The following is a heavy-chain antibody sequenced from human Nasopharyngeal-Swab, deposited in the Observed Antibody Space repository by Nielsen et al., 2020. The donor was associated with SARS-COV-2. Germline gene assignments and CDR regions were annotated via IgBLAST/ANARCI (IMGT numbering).Heavy chain of an antibody. V-gene: IGHV3-74*01. D-gene: IGHD3-16*01. CDR3: AKDFWGALDS. CDR1: GFTFRSYW. CDR2: INSAGSAT. J-gene: IGHJ4*02. Sequence: GESLKISCVASGFTFRSYWMHWARQAPGEGPVWVSHINSAGSATSYADSVKGRFTISRDNAKSTLYLQMNSLRGDDTAIYFCAKDFWGALDSWGQGTLVTVSS.